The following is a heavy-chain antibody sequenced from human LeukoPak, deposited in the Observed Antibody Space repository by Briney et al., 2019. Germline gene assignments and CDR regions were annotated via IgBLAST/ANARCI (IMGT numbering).Heavy chain of an antibody. CDR3: ARDSLSDGMDA. CDR1: GFTFSSYE. J-gene: IGHJ6*02. Sequence: EGSLRLSCAASGFTFSSYEMNWVRQAPGKGLEWVSYITTSGSTIYYADSVKGRFTISRDNAKNSLYLQMNSLRAEDTAVYYCARDSLSDGMDAWGQGTPVTVSS. CDR2: ITTSGSTI. V-gene: IGHV3-48*03.